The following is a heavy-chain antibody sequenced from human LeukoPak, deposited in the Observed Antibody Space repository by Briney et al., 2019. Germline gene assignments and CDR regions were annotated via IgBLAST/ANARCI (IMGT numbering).Heavy chain of an antibody. V-gene: IGHV3-11*04. CDR3: AMDREDSSSWSVYYCYHYYMDV. Sequence: KSGGSLRLSCAASGFTFSDYYMSWIRQAPGKGLEWVSYISSSGSTIYYADSVKGRFTISRDNAKNSLYLQMNSLRAEDTAVYYCAMDREDSSSWSVYYCYHYYMDVWGKGTTVTVSS. J-gene: IGHJ6*03. CDR1: GFTFSDYY. CDR2: ISSSGSTI. D-gene: IGHD6-13*01.